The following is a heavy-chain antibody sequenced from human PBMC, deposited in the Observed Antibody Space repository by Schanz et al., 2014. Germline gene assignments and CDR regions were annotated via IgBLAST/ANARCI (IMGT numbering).Heavy chain of an antibody. Sequence: VRLVESGGGLVKPGGSLRLSCATSGFTFSRFGMHWVRQAPGKGPEWVALVWSDGNTKYYVDSVKGRFTISRDNSMNTLHLQMDGLRVEDTAVYYCARDAVALVPEYFMDVWGKGTPVTVSS. CDR2: VWSDGNTK. V-gene: IGHV3-33*01. J-gene: IGHJ6*03. CDR1: GFTFSRFG. CDR3: ARDAVALVPEYFMDV. D-gene: IGHD2-15*01.